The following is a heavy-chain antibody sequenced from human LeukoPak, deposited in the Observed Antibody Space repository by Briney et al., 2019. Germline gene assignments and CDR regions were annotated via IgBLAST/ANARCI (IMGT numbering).Heavy chain of an antibody. D-gene: IGHD2/OR15-2a*01. CDR1: GGSISSYY. Sequence: KPSETLSLTCTVSGGSISSYYWSWIRQPPGKGLEWIGYIYYSGSTNYNPSLKCRVTISVDTSKNQFSLKLSSVTAADTAVYYCARDLNIPGAFDIWGQGTMVTVSS. J-gene: IGHJ3*02. CDR2: IYYSGST. V-gene: IGHV4-59*01. CDR3: ARDLNIPGAFDI.